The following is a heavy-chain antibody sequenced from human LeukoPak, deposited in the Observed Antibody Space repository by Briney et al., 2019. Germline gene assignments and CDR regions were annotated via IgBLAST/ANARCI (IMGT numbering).Heavy chain of an antibody. J-gene: IGHJ4*02. Sequence: PGTSLRLSCAASGFSFSVYGMHWVRQSPGKGLEWVAVISYDGSEKYFTDSVKGRFTISRDNSKNTLYLQMNSLRAEDTAVYYCAKDPEYCGSGTCYLRNYFDSWGQGTLVTVSS. CDR1: GFSFSVYG. CDR2: ISYDGSEK. D-gene: IGHD2-2*01. CDR3: AKDPEYCGSGTCYLRNYFDS. V-gene: IGHV3-30*18.